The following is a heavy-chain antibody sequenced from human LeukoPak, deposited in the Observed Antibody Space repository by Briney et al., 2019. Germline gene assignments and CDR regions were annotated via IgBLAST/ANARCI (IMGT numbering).Heavy chain of an antibody. J-gene: IGHJ4*02. D-gene: IGHD3-22*01. Sequence: PSETLSLTCAVYGGSFSGYYWSWIRQPPGKGLEWIGEINHSGSTNYNPSLKSRVTISVDTSKNQFSLKLSSVTAADTAVYYCARGQDYYDSSGYPALDYWGQGTLVTVSS. CDR2: INHSGST. CDR1: GGSFSGYY. CDR3: ARGQDYYDSSGYPALDY. V-gene: IGHV4-34*01.